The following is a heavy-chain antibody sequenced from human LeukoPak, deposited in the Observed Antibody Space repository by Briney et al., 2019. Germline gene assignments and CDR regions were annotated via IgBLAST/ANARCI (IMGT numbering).Heavy chain of an antibody. CDR3: AKALLAAEAGTPAKYYYGMDV. V-gene: IGHV3-7*03. CDR2: IKQDGSEK. CDR1: GFTFSSYG. D-gene: IGHD2-15*01. J-gene: IGHJ6*02. Sequence: GGSLRLSCAASGFTFSSYGMHWVRQAPGKGLEWVANIKQDGSEKYYVDSVKGRFTISRDNSKNTLYLQMNSLRAEDTAVYYCAKALLAAEAGTPAKYYYGMDVWGQGTTVTVSS.